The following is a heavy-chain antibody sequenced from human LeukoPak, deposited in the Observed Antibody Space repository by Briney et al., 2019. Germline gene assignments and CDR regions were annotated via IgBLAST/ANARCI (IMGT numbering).Heavy chain of an antibody. CDR2: ISSSGSTR. Sequence: PGGSLSFSCAASGFTFSSFEMDWVAQAQGQGLEGVSFISSSGSTRYYADSAKGRFTISRDNAKTSLYLQMNSLRAEDTAVYYCAELGITMIGGVWGKGTTVTISS. D-gene: IGHD3-10*02. J-gene: IGHJ6*04. CDR1: GFTFSSFE. CDR3: AELGITMIGGV. V-gene: IGHV3-48*03.